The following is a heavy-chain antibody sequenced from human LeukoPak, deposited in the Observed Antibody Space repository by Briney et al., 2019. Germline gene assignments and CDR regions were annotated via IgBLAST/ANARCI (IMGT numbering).Heavy chain of an antibody. J-gene: IGHJ4*02. CDR1: GFAFSDYY. CDR2: ISSSSSTI. Sequence: PGGPLRLSCAASGFAFSDYYMNWIRQAPGKGLEWVSYISSSSSTIYYADSVKGRFTISRDNAKNSLYLQMNSLRAEDTAVYHCAREIRGYSYFDYWGQGTLVTVSS. CDR3: AREIRGYSYFDY. D-gene: IGHD1-26*01. V-gene: IGHV3-11*01.